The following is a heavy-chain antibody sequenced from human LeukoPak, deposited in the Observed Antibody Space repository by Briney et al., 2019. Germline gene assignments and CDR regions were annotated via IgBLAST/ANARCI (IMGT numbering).Heavy chain of an antibody. J-gene: IGHJ4*02. D-gene: IGHD3-22*01. CDR2: IYSGGST. Sequence: GGSLRLPCAASGFTVSSNYMSWVRQAPGKGLEWVSVIYSGGSTYYADSVKGRFTISRDNSKNTLYLQMNSLRAEDTAVYYCAREAHYYDSSGYESYYFDCWGQGTLVTVSS. CDR1: GFTVSSNY. CDR3: AREAHYYDSSGYESYYFDC. V-gene: IGHV3-53*01.